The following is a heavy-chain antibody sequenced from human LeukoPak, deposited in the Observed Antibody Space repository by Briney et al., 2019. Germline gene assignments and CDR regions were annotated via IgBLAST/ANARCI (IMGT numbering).Heavy chain of an antibody. J-gene: IGHJ4*02. CDR2: IYYSGST. V-gene: IGHV4-30-4*08. Sequence: SETLSLTCTVSGGSISSSSYYWGWIRQPPGKGLEWIGYIYYSGSTYYNPSLKSRVTISVDTSKNQFSLKLSSVTAADTAVYYCARDEGSGNYFDYWGQGTLVTVSS. CDR3: ARDEGSGNYFDY. CDR1: GGSISSSSYY.